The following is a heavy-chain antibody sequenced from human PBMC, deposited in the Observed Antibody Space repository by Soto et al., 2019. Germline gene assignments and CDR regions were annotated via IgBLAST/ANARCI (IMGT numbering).Heavy chain of an antibody. J-gene: IGHJ4*02. D-gene: IGHD4-4*01. V-gene: IGHV6-1*01. CDR1: GDSVSSNSAA. Sequence: PSQTLSLTCAISGDSVSSNSAAWNWIRQSPSRGLEWLGRTYYRSKWYNDYAVSVNSRITISPDTSKNQFSLQLNSVPPEDTAVYYCARDSYSNTHFDYWGQGTLVTVSS. CDR2: TYYRSKWYN. CDR3: ARDSYSNTHFDY.